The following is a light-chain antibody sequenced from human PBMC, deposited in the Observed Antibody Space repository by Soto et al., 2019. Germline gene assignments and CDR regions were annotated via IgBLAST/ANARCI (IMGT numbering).Light chain of an antibody. CDR3: QQYYNTPFT. CDR1: QSVLYSSNKKNH. V-gene: IGKV4-1*01. Sequence: DIVMTQSPDSLAVSLGERATINCKSSQSVLYSSNKKNHLAWYQQKPGQPPKLLIYRASTRESGVPDRFSGSGSGTDFTLTISSLQAEDVAVYYCQQYYNTPFTFGPGTKVDIK. CDR2: RAS. J-gene: IGKJ3*01.